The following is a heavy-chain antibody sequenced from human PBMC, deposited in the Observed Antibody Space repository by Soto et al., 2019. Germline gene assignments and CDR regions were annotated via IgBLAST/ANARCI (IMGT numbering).Heavy chain of an antibody. D-gene: IGHD3-10*01. CDR1: GYTFTSYA. CDR3: ARDRIMASGRNWFDP. CDR2: INAGNGNT. J-gene: IGHJ5*02. Sequence: ASVKVSCKASGYTFTSYAMHWERQAPGQRLEWMGWINAGNGNTKYSQKFQGRVTITRDTSASTAYMELSNLRSEDTAVYYCARDRIMASGRNWFDPWCQGTQVTVS. V-gene: IGHV1-3*01.